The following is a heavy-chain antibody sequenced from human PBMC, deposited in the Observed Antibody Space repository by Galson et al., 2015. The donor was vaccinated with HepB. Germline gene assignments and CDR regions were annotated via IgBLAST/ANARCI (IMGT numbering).Heavy chain of an antibody. J-gene: IGHJ4*02. Sequence: SLRLSCAASGFTFRTYSISWVRQAPGKGLEWVSSIYGNGGSTFYADSVKGRFTISRDNSKNTAYLEMNSLRAEDTAVYYCAKDRVPDVAWPFDLWGQGTQVTVSS. CDR2: IYGNGGST. V-gene: IGHV3-23*01. CDR3: AKDRVPDVAWPFDL. CDR1: GFTFRTYS. D-gene: IGHD3-10*01.